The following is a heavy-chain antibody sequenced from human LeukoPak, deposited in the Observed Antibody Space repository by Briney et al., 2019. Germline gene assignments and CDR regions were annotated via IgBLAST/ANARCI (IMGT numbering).Heavy chain of an antibody. J-gene: IGHJ6*02. CDR3: ARVLAYCTDSSCPGMDV. V-gene: IGHV1-46*01. CDR1: GYTFPTYY. CDR2: IDPNGGFA. D-gene: IGHD2-8*02. Sequence: ASVKVSCKASGYTFPTYYLNWVRQAPGRGLEWMGKIDPNGGFAYYAQKFQGRVTMTRDTSTSTVYMEVNSLTSDDTAVYYCARVLAYCTDSSCPGMDVWGQGTTVTVSS.